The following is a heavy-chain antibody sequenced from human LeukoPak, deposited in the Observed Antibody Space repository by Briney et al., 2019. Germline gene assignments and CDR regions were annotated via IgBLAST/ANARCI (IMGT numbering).Heavy chain of an antibody. Sequence: ASVKVSCKTSGYTFTSYDINWVRQATGQGLEWMGWMNPNSGNTGYAQKFQGRVTMTRNTSISTAYMELSSLRSEDTAVYYCARGDGSYYPNYYYGMDVWGQGTTVTVSS. J-gene: IGHJ6*02. CDR1: GYTFTSYD. D-gene: IGHD1-26*01. CDR3: ARGDGSYYPNYYYGMDV. CDR2: MNPNSGNT. V-gene: IGHV1-8*01.